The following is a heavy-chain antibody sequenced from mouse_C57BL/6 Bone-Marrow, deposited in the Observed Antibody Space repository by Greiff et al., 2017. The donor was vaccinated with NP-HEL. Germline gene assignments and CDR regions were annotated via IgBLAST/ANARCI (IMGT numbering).Heavy chain of an antibody. J-gene: IGHJ3*01. D-gene: IGHD1-2*01. Sequence: EVMLVESGGGLVQPGGSLSLSCAASGFTFTDYYMSWVRQPPGKALEWLGFIRNTANGYTTEYSASVKGRFTISRDNSQSILYLQMNALRAEDSATYYCARSITTAVGGFAYWGQGTLVTVSA. V-gene: IGHV7-3*01. CDR1: GFTFTDYY. CDR3: ARSITTAVGGFAY. CDR2: IRNTANGYTT.